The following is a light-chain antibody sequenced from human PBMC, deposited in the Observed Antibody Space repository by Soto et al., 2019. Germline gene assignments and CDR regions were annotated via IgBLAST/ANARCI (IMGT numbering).Light chain of an antibody. CDR1: QSISDT. V-gene: IGKV3-15*01. J-gene: IGKJ5*01. CDR3: QQYNNWPPIT. Sequence: TPSPGTLSLSPGEIATLACRAGQSISDTLAWYQQKPGQAPRLLIYSASRRATGFPARFSGSGSGTEFTLTISSLQSEDFAVYYCQQYNNWPPITFGQGTRLEIK. CDR2: SAS.